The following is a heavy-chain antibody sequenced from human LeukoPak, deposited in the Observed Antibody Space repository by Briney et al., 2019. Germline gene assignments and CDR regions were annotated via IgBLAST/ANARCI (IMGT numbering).Heavy chain of an antibody. J-gene: IGHJ4*02. CDR3: AAGGGDYYDSSGSLGY. V-gene: IGHV1-58*02. CDR1: GFTFTSSA. Sequence: SVKVSCKASGFTFTSSAMQWVRQARGHRLEWIGWIVVGSGNTNYARKFQERVTITRDMSTSTAYMELSSLRSEDTAVYYCAAGGGDYYDSSGSLGYWGQGTLVTVSS. D-gene: IGHD3-22*01. CDR2: IVVGSGNT.